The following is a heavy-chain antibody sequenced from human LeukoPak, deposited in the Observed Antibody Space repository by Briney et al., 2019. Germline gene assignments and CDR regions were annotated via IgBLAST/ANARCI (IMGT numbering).Heavy chain of an antibody. D-gene: IGHD2-15*01. J-gene: IGHJ4*02. CDR2: INHSGST. CDR3: ARGGPYCSGGSCYDLDLDY. V-gene: IGHV4-39*07. CDR1: GGSISSSSYY. Sequence: PSETLSLTCTVSGGSISSSSYYWGWIPRPPGKGLEWIGEINHSGSTNYNPSLKSRVTISVDTSKNQFSLKLSSVTAADTAVYYCARGGPYCSGGSCYDLDLDYWGQGTLVTVSS.